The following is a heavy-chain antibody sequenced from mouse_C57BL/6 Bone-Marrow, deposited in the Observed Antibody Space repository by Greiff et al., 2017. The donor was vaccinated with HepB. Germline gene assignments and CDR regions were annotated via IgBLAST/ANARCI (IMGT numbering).Heavy chain of an antibody. V-gene: IGHV5-6*02. CDR2: ISSGGSYT. CDR3: ARHGDGTGAY. Sequence: DVKLVESGGDLVKPGGSLKLSCAASGFTFSSYGMSWVRQTPDKRLEWVATISSGGSYTYYPDSVKGRFTISRDNAKNTLYLQMSSLKSEDTAMYYCARHGDGTGAYWGQGTLVTVSA. CDR1: GFTFSSYG. J-gene: IGHJ3*01. D-gene: IGHD2-3*01.